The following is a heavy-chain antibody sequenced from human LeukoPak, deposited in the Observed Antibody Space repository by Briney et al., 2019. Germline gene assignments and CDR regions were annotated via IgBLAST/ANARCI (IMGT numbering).Heavy chain of an antibody. D-gene: IGHD5-18*01. CDR1: GFTFSSYA. Sequence: GGSLRLSCAASGFTFSSYAMHWVRQAPGKGLEYVSAVSNSGGSTYYANSVKGRFTISRDNSKNTLYLQMGSLRAEDMAVYYCARDAVDTAMVSFDYWGQGTLVTVSS. V-gene: IGHV3-64*01. CDR2: VSNSGGST. J-gene: IGHJ4*02. CDR3: ARDAVDTAMVSFDY.